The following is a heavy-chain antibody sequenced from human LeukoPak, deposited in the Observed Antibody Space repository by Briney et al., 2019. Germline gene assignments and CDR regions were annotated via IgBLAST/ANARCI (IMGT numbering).Heavy chain of an antibody. CDR1: GYSISSGYY. V-gene: IGHV4-38-2*02. Sequence: SETLSLTCTVSGYSISSGYYWGWIRQPPGKGLEWIGSIYHSGSTYYNPSLKRRVTISVDTSKNQFSLKLSSVTAADTAVYYCASRLGAFDIWGQGTMVTVSS. CDR2: IYHSGST. J-gene: IGHJ3*02. CDR3: ASRLGAFDI. D-gene: IGHD3-16*01.